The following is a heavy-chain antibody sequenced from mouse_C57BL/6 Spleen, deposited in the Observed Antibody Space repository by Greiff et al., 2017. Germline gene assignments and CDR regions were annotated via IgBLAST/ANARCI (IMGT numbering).Heavy chain of an antibody. J-gene: IGHJ2*01. CDR3: ARVRYCEH. CDR2: INYDGSST. V-gene: IGHV5-16*01. CDR1: GFSFSDYY. D-gene: IGHD2-14*01. Sequence: DVKLVESEGGLVQPGSSMKLSCTASGFSFSDYYMAWVRQVPEKGLEWVANINYDGSSTYYLDSLKGRFIISRDNAKNILYLQMSSLTSEDTATYYCARVRYCEHWGQGTTLTVSS.